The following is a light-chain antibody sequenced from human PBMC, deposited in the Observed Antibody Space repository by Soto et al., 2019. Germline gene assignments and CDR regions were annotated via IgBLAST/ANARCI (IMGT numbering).Light chain of an antibody. CDR1: QSISSY. Sequence: DIQMTQSPSSLSASVGDRVTITCRASQSISSYLNWYQQKPGKAPKLLVYAASNLQSGVPSRFXGSGSGTDFTLTISSLQPQDFATYYCQQSYSTPPWTFGQGTKVEIK. J-gene: IGKJ1*01. CDR2: AAS. V-gene: IGKV1-39*01. CDR3: QQSYSTPPWT.